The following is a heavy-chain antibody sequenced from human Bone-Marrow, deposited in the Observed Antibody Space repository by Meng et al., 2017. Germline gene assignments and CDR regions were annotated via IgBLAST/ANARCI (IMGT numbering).Heavy chain of an antibody. J-gene: IGHJ4*02. Sequence: SETLSLTCTVSGYPIINGYNWGWIRQPPGKGLEWIGSIHHSGRTFSNASLKSRITISVDTSKNQFSLKLSSVTAADTAIYYCARLTLGYYHDSSGHPDYFDNWGLGRLVTVSS. CDR2: IHHSGRT. CDR3: ARLTLGYYHDSSGHPDYFDN. CDR1: GYPIINGYN. V-gene: IGHV4-38-2*02. D-gene: IGHD3-22*01.